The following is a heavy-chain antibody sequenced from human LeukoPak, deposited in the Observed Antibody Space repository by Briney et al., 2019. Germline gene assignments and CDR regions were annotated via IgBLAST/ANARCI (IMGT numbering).Heavy chain of an antibody. D-gene: IGHD3-22*01. CDR3: ATPTYYYDSSGYY. CDR2: IIPIFGTA. CDR1: GGTFSSYA. V-gene: IGHV1-69*13. J-gene: IGHJ4*02. Sequence: SVKVSCKASGGTFSSYAISWVRQAPGQGLEWMGGIIPIFGTANYAQKFQGRVTITADESTSTAYMELSSLRSEDTAVYYCATPTYYYDSSGYYWGQGTLVTVSS.